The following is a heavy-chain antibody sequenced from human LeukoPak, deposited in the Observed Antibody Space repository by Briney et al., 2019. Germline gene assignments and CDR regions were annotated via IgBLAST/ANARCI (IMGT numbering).Heavy chain of an antibody. Sequence: SGPTLVKPTQTLTLTCTFSGFSLSSTGKGVAWIRQPPGKAPEWLALIFWDDDKRYRPSQETRLTIHKDTSKNQVVLTMTNMAPLDSATYYCAHTYYDISSAYYFDFWGQGTLVTVSS. D-gene: IGHD3-22*01. CDR1: GFSLSSTGKG. CDR3: AHTYYDISSAYYFDF. CDR2: IFWDDDK. V-gene: IGHV2-5*02. J-gene: IGHJ4*02.